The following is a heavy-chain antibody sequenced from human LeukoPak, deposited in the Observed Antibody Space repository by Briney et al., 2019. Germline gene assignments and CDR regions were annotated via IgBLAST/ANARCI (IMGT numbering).Heavy chain of an antibody. J-gene: IGHJ4*02. CDR1: GFTFSTYW. CDR3: ARGRLGDY. CDR2: IEQDGSDK. D-gene: IGHD4-11*01. V-gene: IGHV3-7*01. Sequence: SGGSLRLSCAASGFTFSTYWMSWVRQTPGKGLEWVANIEQDGSDKYYVDSVKGRFAISRDNAKNSLYLQMNSLRAEDTAVYYCARGRLGDYWGQGTLVTVSS.